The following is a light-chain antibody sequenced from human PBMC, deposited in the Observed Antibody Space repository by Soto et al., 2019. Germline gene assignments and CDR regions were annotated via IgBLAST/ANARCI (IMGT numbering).Light chain of an antibody. J-gene: IGLJ1*01. CDR2: DVG. CDR3: CSYTTTGTRV. V-gene: IGLV2-14*03. CDR1: SSDVGYYNY. Sequence: QSVLTQPASVSGSPGQSITISCTGTSSDVGYYNYVSWYQQHPAKAPKLIIYDVGRRPSGVSDRFSGSKSGNTASLTISGLQPEDEADYYCCSYTTTGTRVFGTGTKVTV.